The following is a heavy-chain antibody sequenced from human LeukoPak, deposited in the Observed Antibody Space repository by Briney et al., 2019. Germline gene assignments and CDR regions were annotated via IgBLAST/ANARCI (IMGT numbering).Heavy chain of an antibody. J-gene: IGHJ5*02. D-gene: IGHD2-15*01. CDR2: INPSDGST. Sequence: GAVKHACKATRYSFTTYYTHWMRPAPGRGLEWMGIINPSDGSTSSAQKFQGRVTMTSDTSTSTVYMELSSLTYDDTAVYYCARDVVVEVGMLPTDSWFDPWGRGTLVAVSS. CDR1: RYSFTTYY. V-gene: IGHV1-46*01. CDR3: ARDVVVEVGMLPTDSWFDP.